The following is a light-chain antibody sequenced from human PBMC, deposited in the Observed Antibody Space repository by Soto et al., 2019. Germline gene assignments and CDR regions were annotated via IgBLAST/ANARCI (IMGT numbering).Light chain of an antibody. CDR1: QSVATN. J-gene: IGKJ2*01. CDR2: GAD. V-gene: IGKV3-15*01. Sequence: EIVMTQSPATLSEAPGVRPTLPCRASQSVATNLAWYQQNPGQSPRLLIHGADTRATGIPARFSGSGSRTEFTLTISSLQSEDFAVYYCQQYNHWPSFGQGTNLEIK. CDR3: QQYNHWPS.